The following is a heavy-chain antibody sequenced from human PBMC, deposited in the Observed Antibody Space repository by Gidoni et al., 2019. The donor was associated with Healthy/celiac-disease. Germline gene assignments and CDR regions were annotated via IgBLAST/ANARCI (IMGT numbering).Heavy chain of an antibody. V-gene: IGHV3-23*01. CDR1: GFTFSSNA. D-gene: IGHD6-19*01. CDR3: AKKKGAISSAWYVDY. J-gene: IGHJ4*02. Sequence: EVQLLESGGASVQSGGSLRLSCAASGFTFSSNAMSWVRQATGKGLEWVSVINDNSVRTNYADSVRGRFTISRDNSKNILYLQMNSLRVEDTAIYYCAKKKGAISSAWYVDYWGQGTLVTVSS. CDR2: INDNSVRT.